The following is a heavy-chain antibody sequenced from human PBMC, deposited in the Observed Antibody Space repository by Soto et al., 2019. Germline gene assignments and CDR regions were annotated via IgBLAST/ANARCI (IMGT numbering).Heavy chain of an antibody. Sequence: GGSLKLSCAASGFTFSSYAMSWVRQAPGKGLEWVSAISGSGGSTYYADSVKGRFTISRDNSKNTLYLQMNSLRAEDTTVYYCAKDSIVVPDYWGQGTLVTVSS. V-gene: IGHV3-23*01. D-gene: IGHD2-2*01. CDR3: AKDSIVVPDY. CDR1: GFTFSSYA. CDR2: ISGSGGST. J-gene: IGHJ4*02.